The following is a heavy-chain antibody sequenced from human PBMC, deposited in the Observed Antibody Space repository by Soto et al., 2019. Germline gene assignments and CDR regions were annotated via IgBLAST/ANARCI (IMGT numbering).Heavy chain of an antibody. CDR3: ARDVANYYGNIPTGQFDF. J-gene: IGHJ4*02. D-gene: IGHD3-10*01. Sequence: SETLSLTCVVSGRPISRGNWWSCVRQPPGNGLEWIGQIYYSGSIKYNLSLKSRVTISVDKSKNQFSLKMSSVCAGDTAVYYCARDVANYYGNIPTGQFDFCGQGALVTVSS. CDR1: GRPISRGNW. CDR2: IYYSGSI. V-gene: IGHV4-4*02.